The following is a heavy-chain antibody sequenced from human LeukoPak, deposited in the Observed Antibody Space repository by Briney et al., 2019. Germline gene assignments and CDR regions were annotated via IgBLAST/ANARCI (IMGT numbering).Heavy chain of an antibody. CDR3: AREDSGSYHPDR. V-gene: IGHV3-74*01. J-gene: IGHJ4*02. CDR1: GFXFGSFW. D-gene: IGHD1-26*01. Sequence: GGSLRLSCAASGFXFGSFWIHWVRQAPGKGLVWVSRINRGGSSATYADSVMGRLTISRDNAKSTLYLEINSLRAEDTAVYYCAREDSGSYHPDRWGQGALVTVSS. CDR2: INRGGSSA.